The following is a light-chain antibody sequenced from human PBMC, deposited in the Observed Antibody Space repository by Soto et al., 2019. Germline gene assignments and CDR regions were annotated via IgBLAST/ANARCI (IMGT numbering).Light chain of an antibody. V-gene: IGLV1-40*01. CDR2: GNS. Sequence: QPVLTQPPSVSGAPGQRVTISCTGSSSNIGAGYDVHWYQQLPGTAPKLLIYGNSNRPSGVPDRFSGSKSGTSASLAITGLRAEEGADSSRQSYDSGRGVGVFGGGTRVPVL. CDR3: QSYDSGRGVGV. CDR1: SSNIGAGYD. J-gene: IGLJ3*02.